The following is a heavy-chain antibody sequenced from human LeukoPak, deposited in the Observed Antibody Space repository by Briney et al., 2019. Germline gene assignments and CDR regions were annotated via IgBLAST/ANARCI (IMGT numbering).Heavy chain of an antibody. CDR3: AAGRPYSLLDY. J-gene: IGHJ4*02. D-gene: IGHD5-18*01. CDR2: FDVIDGET. V-gene: IGHV1-24*01. Sequence: ASVKVSCTVSGSSLTELSLYWVRQAPGKGLEWMGGFDVIDGETFYAQKFQGRVTMTEDSSADTAYMELRSLTSDDTALYYCAAGRPYSLLDYWGQGTLVPVSS. CDR1: GSSLTELS.